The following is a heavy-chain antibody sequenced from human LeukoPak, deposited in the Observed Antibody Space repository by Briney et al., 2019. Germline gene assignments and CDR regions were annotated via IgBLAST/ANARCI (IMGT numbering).Heavy chain of an antibody. J-gene: IGHJ4*02. Sequence: SQTLSLTCAISGDRVSSNSAAWNWIRQSPSRGLEWLGRTYYRSRWNNDYAVSVKSRITINPDTSKNQLSLQLNSVTPEDTAIYYCARGDGHNFDYWGQGTLVTVSS. CDR1: GDRVSSNSAA. CDR2: TYYRSRWNN. CDR3: ARGDGHNFDY. V-gene: IGHV6-1*01.